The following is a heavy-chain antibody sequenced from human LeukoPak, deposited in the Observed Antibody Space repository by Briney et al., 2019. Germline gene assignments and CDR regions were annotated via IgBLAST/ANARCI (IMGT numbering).Heavy chain of an antibody. Sequence: SETLSLTCTVSGGSISRYYWSWIRQPPGKGLEWIGYIYDSGSKNHNPSLKSRVTISVDTSKNQFSLKLSSVTAGDTAVYYCASRLRYFDGLAFDIWGQGTLVTVSS. CDR3: ASRLRYFDGLAFDI. J-gene: IGHJ3*02. D-gene: IGHD3-9*01. V-gene: IGHV4-59*01. CDR2: IYDSGSK. CDR1: GGSISRYY.